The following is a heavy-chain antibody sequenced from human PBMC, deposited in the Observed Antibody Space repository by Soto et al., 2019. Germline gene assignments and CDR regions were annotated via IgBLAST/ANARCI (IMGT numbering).Heavy chain of an antibody. Sequence: ASVKVSCKASGYTFTSYAMHWVLQAPGQRLEWMGWINAGNGNTKYSQKFQGRVTITRDTSASTAYMELSSLRSEDTAVYYCARALYYYDSSGYYFGPYHFDYWGQGTLVTVSS. V-gene: IGHV1-3*01. J-gene: IGHJ4*02. CDR2: INAGNGNT. CDR1: GYTFTSYA. CDR3: ARALYYYDSSGYYFGPYHFDY. D-gene: IGHD3-22*01.